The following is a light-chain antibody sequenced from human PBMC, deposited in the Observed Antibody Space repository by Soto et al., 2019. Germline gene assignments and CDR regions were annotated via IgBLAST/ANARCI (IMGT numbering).Light chain of an antibody. Sequence: EIVLTQSPATLSVSPGERATLSCRASQSVMSNYVAWYHQKPGQAPRLLISGASTRATAIPARFSGSGSGTEFTLTISSLQSEDFAVYFCQHYNNWPWTFGQGTKVDIK. J-gene: IGKJ1*01. V-gene: IGKV3-15*01. CDR1: QSVMSN. CDR2: GAS. CDR3: QHYNNWPWT.